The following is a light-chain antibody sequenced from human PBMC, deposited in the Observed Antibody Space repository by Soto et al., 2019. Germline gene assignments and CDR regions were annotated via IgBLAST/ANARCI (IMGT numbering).Light chain of an antibody. J-gene: IGKJ1*01. CDR2: LAS. CDR3: HQRQSWPRT. CDR1: QAVNTR. V-gene: IGKV3-11*01. Sequence: EIVLTQSPATLSSFPGDRVTLSCRASQAVNTRLAWYQHKPGQAPRLLIYLASNRAAGITARFSASGSGTDFTLTISDVQPEDFALYYCHQRQSWPRTVGQGTKVEIK.